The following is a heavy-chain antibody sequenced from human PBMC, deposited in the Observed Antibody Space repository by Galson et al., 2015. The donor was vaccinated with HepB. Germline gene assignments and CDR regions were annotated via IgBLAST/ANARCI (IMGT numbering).Heavy chain of an antibody. CDR2: ISSGDGRNT. D-gene: IGHD6-19*01. J-gene: IGHJ4*02. Sequence: SLRLSCAASRPASGFTFSNSVMHWVRQAPGKGLEWVALISSGDGRNTNYAGSVKGRFTISRDNSRNTLYLQMNSLRPEDTAVYFCAREGYSNGHAGIFDYWGQGTLVTVSS. CDR3: AREGYSNGHAGIFDY. CDR1: RPASGFTFSNSV. V-gene: IGHV3-30*04.